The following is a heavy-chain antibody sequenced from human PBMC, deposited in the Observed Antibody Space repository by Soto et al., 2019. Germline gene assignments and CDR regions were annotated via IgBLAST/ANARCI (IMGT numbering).Heavy chain of an antibody. D-gene: IGHD5-12*01. Sequence: GGSLRLSCAASGFTFSSYAMSWVRQAPGKGLEWVSAISGSGGSTYYADSVKGRFTISRDNSKNTLYLQMNSLRAEDTAVYYCAKSSGYDFGAYYYYYGMDVWGQGTTVTVSS. CDR3: AKSSGYDFGAYYYYYGMDV. J-gene: IGHJ6*02. CDR1: GFTFSSYA. CDR2: ISGSGGST. V-gene: IGHV3-23*01.